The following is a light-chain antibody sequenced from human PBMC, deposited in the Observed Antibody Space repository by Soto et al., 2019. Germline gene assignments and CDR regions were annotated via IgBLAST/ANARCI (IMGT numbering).Light chain of an antibody. CDR3: LQSTQLPWT. CDR2: AVS. CDR1: PNLLHSDGRTF. V-gene: IGKV2D-29*02. Sequence: EIVLTQTPLSLSVTPGQPASISCKSSPNLLHSDGRTFLYWYLQKPGPSPQLLIYAVSNRSSGVPDRFSGSGSGTDFTLKVSRVEAEDVGVYYCLQSTQLPWTFGQGTKVEI. J-gene: IGKJ1*01.